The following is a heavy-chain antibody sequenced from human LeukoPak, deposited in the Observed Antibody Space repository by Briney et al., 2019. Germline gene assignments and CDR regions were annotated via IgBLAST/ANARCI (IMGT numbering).Heavy chain of an antibody. J-gene: IGHJ4*02. CDR1: GYTFTSYD. CDR3: ARLVGDFWSGYYYFDY. D-gene: IGHD3-3*01. V-gene: IGHV1-8*03. Sequence: ASVKVSCKASGYTFTSYDINWVRQATGQGLEWMGWMNPNSGNTGYAQKFRGRVTITRNTSISTAYMELSSLRSEDTAVYYCARLVGDFWSGYYYFDYWGQGTLVTVSS. CDR2: MNPNSGNT.